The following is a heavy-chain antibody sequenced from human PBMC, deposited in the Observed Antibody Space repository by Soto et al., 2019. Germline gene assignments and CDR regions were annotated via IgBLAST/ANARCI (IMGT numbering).Heavy chain of an antibody. V-gene: IGHV4-59*08. J-gene: IGHJ4*02. Sequence: SETLSLTCTVSGGSISSYYWRWIRQPPGKGLEWIGYIYYSGSTNYNPSLKSRVTISVDTSKNQFSLKLSSVTAADTAVYYCARGAYGDYDRNFDYWGQGTLVTVSS. D-gene: IGHD4-17*01. CDR3: ARGAYGDYDRNFDY. CDR2: IYYSGST. CDR1: GGSISSYY.